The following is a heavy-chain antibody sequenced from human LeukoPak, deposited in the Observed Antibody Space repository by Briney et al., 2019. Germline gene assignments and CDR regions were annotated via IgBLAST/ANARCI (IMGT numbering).Heavy chain of an antibody. D-gene: IGHD1-26*01. J-gene: IGHJ4*02. CDR3: ARAWGIVGATTVDY. Sequence: SETLSLTCTVSGGSISSYYWSWIRQPPGKGLDWLGYIYYSGSTNYNPSLKSRVTISVDTSKNQFALKLSSVTAADTAVYYRARAWGIVGATTVDYWGQGTLVTVSS. V-gene: IGHV4-59*01. CDR2: IYYSGST. CDR1: GGSISSYY.